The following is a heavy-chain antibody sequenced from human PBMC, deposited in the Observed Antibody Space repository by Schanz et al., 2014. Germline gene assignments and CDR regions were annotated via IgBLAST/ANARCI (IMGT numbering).Heavy chain of an antibody. V-gene: IGHV4-28*07. Sequence: QVQLQESGPGLVKPSDTLSLTCAVSGYSINTSDWWGWIRQPPGKGLEWIGYIYYSGSTYYNPSLKSRVPITVTASKNKSSLSLISVTAADTAVYYCARLGSPHCATSDCHHDWFGPWGQGTLVTVSS. CDR2: IYYSGST. CDR1: GYSINTSDW. D-gene: IGHD1-26*01. CDR3: ARLGSPHCATSDCHHDWFGP. J-gene: IGHJ5*02.